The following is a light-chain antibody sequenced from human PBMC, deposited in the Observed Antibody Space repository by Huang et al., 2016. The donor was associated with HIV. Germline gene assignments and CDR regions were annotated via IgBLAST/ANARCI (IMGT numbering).Light chain of an antibody. Sequence: DIQMTQSPSSLTASVGDRVTITCRASQDVGNSLAWYQQKQGKAPKLLLFAASKLESGVPSRFSGSGSVTDYTLTINTLQPEDFAFYYCQQYYDTPLTFGGGTRVEIK. CDR2: AAS. J-gene: IGKJ4*01. CDR1: QDVGNS. CDR3: QQYYDTPLT. V-gene: IGKV1-NL1*01.